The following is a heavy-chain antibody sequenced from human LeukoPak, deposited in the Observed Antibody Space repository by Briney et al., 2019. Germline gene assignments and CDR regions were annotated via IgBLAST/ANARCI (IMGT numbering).Heavy chain of an antibody. J-gene: IGHJ4*02. V-gene: IGHV3-53*01. CDR1: GFTVSNNY. CDR2: IYSDGTT. Sequence: GGSLRLSCAASGFTVSNNYMSWVRQAPGKGLEWLSVIYSDGTTYYVDSVKGRFTISRENAKNSLYLQMNSLRIDDTAVYYCAKKGQADDGGKPDWGQGTLVTVSS. CDR3: AKKGQADDGGKPD.